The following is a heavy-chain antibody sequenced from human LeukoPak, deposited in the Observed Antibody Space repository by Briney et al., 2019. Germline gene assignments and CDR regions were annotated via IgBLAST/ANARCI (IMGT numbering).Heavy chain of an antibody. J-gene: IGHJ4*02. V-gene: IGHV4-59*01. CDR3: ATGGYSYVDY. CDR2: IYYSGST. Sequence: SETLSLTCTVSGGSISSYYWSWIRQPPGKGLEWIGYIYYSGSTNYNPSLKSRVTISVDASNNQFSLKLSSVTAADTAVYYCATGGYSYVDYWGQGTLVTVSS. D-gene: IGHD5-18*01. CDR1: GGSISSYY.